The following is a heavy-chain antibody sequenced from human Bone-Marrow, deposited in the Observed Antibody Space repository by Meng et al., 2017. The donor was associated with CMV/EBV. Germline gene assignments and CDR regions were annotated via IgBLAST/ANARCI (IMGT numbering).Heavy chain of an antibody. V-gene: IGHV3-23*01. Sequence: VCCRAAGYNFSSYSMSWVRQAPGKGLEWVSSISGSGGSTYSADSVKGRLTISRDNSESTLYLQMNSLTAEDTAIYYCVKGWQNLGDYWGQGTLVTVSS. CDR2: ISGSGGST. D-gene: IGHD7-27*01. CDR3: VKGWQNLGDY. CDR1: GYNFSSYS. J-gene: IGHJ4*02.